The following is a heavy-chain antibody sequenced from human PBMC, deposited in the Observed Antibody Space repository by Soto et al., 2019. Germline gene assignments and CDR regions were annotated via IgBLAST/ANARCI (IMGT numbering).Heavy chain of an antibody. J-gene: IGHJ6*02. V-gene: IGHV1-69*13. CDR3: AGTAYYYDSIGYQVAGSYYYYGMDV. D-gene: IGHD3-22*01. CDR2: IIPIFGTA. CDR1: GGTFSSYA. Sequence: SVKVSCKASGGTFSSYAISWVRQAPGQGLEWMGGIIPIFGTANYAQKFQGRVTITADESTSTAYMELSSLRSEDTAVYYCAGTAYYYDSIGYQVAGSYYYYGMDVWGQGTTVTVSS.